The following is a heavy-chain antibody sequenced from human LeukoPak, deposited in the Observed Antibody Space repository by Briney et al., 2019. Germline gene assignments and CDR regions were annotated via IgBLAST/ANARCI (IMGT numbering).Heavy chain of an antibody. CDR1: GGSFSGYY. CDR3: ARDLDSSGFDY. J-gene: IGHJ4*02. Sequence: PSETLSLTCAVYGGSFSGYYWSWIRQPPGKGLEWIGEINHSGSTNYNPSLKSRVTISVDTSKNQFSLKLSSVTAADTAVYYCARDLDSSGFDYWGRGTLVTVSS. CDR2: INHSGST. D-gene: IGHD3-22*01. V-gene: IGHV4-34*09.